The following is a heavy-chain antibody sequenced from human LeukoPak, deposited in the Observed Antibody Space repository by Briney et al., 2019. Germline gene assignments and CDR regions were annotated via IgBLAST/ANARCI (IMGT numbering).Heavy chain of an antibody. J-gene: IGHJ4*02. CDR3: ASGTTDIVVVPATLRNYYFDY. CDR2: IIPTFGTA. D-gene: IGHD2-2*01. CDR1: GGTFISYE. V-gene: IGHV1-69*05. Sequence: SVKVSCKASGGTFISYEISWVRQAPGQGLEWMGGIIPTFGTAKYAQKFQGRVTITTDKSTSTAYMELSSLRSEDTAVYYCASGTTDIVVVPATLRNYYFDYWGQGTLVTVSS.